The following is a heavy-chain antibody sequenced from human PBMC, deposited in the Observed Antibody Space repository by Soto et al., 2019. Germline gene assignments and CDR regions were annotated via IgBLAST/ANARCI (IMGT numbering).Heavy chain of an antibody. J-gene: IGHJ6*02. CDR2: INPNSGGT. Sequence: SGKVSFKASGYTFTGYYMHWVRQAPVQGLEWMGWINPNSGGTNYAQKFQGWVTMTRDTSISTAYMELSRLRSDDTAVYYCAVTVVPAASSYYGMDVWGQGTTVT. CDR3: AVTVVPAASSYYGMDV. CDR1: GYTFTGYY. V-gene: IGHV1-2*04. D-gene: IGHD2-2*01.